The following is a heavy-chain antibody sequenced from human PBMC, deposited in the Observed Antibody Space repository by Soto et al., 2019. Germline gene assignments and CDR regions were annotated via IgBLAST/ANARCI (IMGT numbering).Heavy chain of an antibody. D-gene: IGHD4-17*01. CDR3: ARPSTVTTKILGY. V-gene: IGHV1-3*01. J-gene: IGHJ4*02. CDR2: INAGNGNT. CDR1: GYTFTSYA. Sequence: QVQLVQSGAEVXKPGASVKVSCKASGYTFTSYAMHWVRQAPXXXLEWMGWINAGNGNTKYSQKFQGRVTITRDTSASTAYMELSSLRSEDTAVYYCARPSTVTTKILGYWGQGTLVTVSS.